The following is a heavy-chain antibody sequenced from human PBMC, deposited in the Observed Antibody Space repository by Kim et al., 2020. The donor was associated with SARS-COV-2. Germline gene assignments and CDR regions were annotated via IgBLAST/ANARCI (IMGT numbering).Heavy chain of an antibody. Sequence: NTNYAQKLQGRVTMTTDTSTSTAYMELRSLRSDDTAVYYCARGGYSHLDVWGQGTTVTVSS. J-gene: IGHJ6*02. D-gene: IGHD5-18*01. V-gene: IGHV1-18*01. CDR3: ARGGYSHLDV. CDR2: NT.